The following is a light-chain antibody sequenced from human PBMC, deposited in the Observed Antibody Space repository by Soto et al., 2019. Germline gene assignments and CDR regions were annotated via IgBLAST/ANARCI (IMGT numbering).Light chain of an antibody. CDR2: GAS. Sequence: EIVLTESPGTQSLSPGERATLSCRASQSVSSSYLAWYQQKPGQAPRLLIYGASSRATGIPDRFSGSGSGTDFTLTISRLEPEDFAVYYCQQYGSSFGGGTKVDIK. CDR3: QQYGSS. CDR1: QSVSSSY. V-gene: IGKV3-20*01. J-gene: IGKJ4*01.